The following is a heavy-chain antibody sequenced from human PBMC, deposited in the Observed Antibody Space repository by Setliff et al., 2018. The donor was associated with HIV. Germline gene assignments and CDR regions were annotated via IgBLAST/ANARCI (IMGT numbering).Heavy chain of an antibody. Sequence: PSETLSLTCAVSGGSISSGSYYRSWIRQPAGKGLEWIGRIYTSGSTNYNPSLKSRVTISVDTSKNQFSLKLSSVTAADTAVYYCARVSAYYVSSGYFDYWGQGTLVTVSS. V-gene: IGHV4-61*02. D-gene: IGHD3-22*01. CDR2: IYTSGST. J-gene: IGHJ4*02. CDR1: GGSISSGSYY. CDR3: ARVSAYYVSSGYFDY.